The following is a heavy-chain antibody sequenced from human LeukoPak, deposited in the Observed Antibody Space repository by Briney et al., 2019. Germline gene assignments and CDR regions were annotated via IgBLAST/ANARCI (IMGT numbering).Heavy chain of an antibody. Sequence: GGSLRLSCAGSGFSFSDYYMAWIRQTPGKGLQRVSFFDRGRDGKAHADSVKGRFTISRDNNKNSLYLLMNSLTAEDTAVYYCAREVGSSRAFDIWGQGTMVTVSS. CDR3: AREVGSSRAFDI. J-gene: IGHJ3*02. D-gene: IGHD2-15*01. CDR2: FDRGRDGK. CDR1: GFSFSDYY. V-gene: IGHV3-11*05.